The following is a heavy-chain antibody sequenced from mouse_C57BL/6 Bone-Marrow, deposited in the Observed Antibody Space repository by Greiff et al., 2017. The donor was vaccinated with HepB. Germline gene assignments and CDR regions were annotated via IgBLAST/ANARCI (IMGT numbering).Heavy chain of an antibody. CDR1: GYTFTSYW. Sequence: QVQLQQPGAELVKPGASVKLSCKASGYTFTSYWMHWVKQRPGQGLEWIGMIHPNSGSTNYNEKFKSKATLTVDKSSSTAYMQRSSLTSEDSAVYYCARWTTVVAYYAMDYWGQGTSVTVSS. D-gene: IGHD1-1*01. J-gene: IGHJ4*01. V-gene: IGHV1-64*01. CDR3: ARWTTVVAYYAMDY. CDR2: IHPNSGST.